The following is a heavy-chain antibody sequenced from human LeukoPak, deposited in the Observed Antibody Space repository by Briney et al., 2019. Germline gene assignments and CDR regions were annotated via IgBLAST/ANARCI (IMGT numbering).Heavy chain of an antibody. CDR1: GGSFSGYY. Sequence: PSETLSLTCAVYGGSFSGYYWNWLRQPPGKGLEWIGEINHSGSTNYNPSLKSRVTISVDTSKNQFSLKLTSVTAADTAVYYCARDSPDGYSHGHYYYNMDVWGKGTTVTVS. V-gene: IGHV4-34*01. J-gene: IGHJ6*03. CDR3: ARDSPDGYSHGHYYYNMDV. D-gene: IGHD5-18*01. CDR2: INHSGST.